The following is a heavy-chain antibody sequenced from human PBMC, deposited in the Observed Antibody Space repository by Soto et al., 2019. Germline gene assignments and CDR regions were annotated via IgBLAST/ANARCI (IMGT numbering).Heavy chain of an antibody. D-gene: IGHD1-1*01. CDR3: ARGRYGDY. CDR1: GYGFTTYG. Sequence: QVHLVXSGXXXXXXGASVKVSCKGSGYGFTTYGITWVRQAPGQGLEWMAWISAHNGNTNYAQKLQGRVTVTRDTSTSTAYMELRSLRSDDTAVYYCARGRYGDYWGQGALVTVSS. CDR2: ISAHNGNT. V-gene: IGHV1-18*01. J-gene: IGHJ4*02.